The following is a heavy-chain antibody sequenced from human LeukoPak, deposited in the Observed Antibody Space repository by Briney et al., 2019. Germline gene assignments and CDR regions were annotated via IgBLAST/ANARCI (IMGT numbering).Heavy chain of an antibody. CDR1: GFTFSSYA. D-gene: IGHD2/OR15-2a*01. V-gene: IGHV3-23*01. CDR3: AKDSDFRYFQN. CDR2: ISGSGGST. Sequence: GGSLRLSCAASGFTFSSYAMSWVRQAPGKGLEWVSAISGSGGSTYYADSVKGRFTNSRDNSRNTLYLQVTSLSAEDTAVYYCAKDSDFRYFQNWGQGTLVTVFS. J-gene: IGHJ1*01.